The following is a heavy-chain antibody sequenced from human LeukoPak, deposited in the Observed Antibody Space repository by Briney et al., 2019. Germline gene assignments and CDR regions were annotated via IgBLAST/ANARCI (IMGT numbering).Heavy chain of an antibody. CDR3: AKSYINYGGNSADAFDI. J-gene: IGHJ3*02. V-gene: IGHV3-9*02. D-gene: IGHD4-23*01. CDR2: ISRNSDTI. Sequence: PGGSLRLSCAASGFTSDDYAMHWVRQAPGKGLEWVSGISRNSDTIGYADSVKGRFTISRDNSKNSLYLQINSLRIEDMALYYCAKSYINYGGNSADAFDIWGQGTIVTVSS. CDR1: GFTSDDYA.